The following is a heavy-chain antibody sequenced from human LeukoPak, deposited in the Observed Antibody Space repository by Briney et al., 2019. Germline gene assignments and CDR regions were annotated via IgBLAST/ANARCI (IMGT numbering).Heavy chain of an antibody. Sequence: ASVKVSCKASGYTFTGYYMHWVRQAPGQGLEWMGWINPNSGGTNYAQKFQGRVTMTRDTSISTAYMELSRLRSDDTAVYHCARGFKRQQLVLGYWGQGTLVTVSS. V-gene: IGHV1-2*02. CDR3: ARGFKRQQLVLGY. J-gene: IGHJ4*02. CDR2: INPNSGGT. D-gene: IGHD6-13*01. CDR1: GYTFTGYY.